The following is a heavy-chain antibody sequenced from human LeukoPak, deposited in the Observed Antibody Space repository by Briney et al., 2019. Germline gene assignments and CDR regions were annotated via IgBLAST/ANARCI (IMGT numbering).Heavy chain of an antibody. Sequence: PSETLSLTCTVSGYSISSGYYWGWIRQPPGKGLEWIGYIFYSGSTNYNPSLKSRVTISVDTSKNQFSLNLSSVTAADTAVYYCARGNSYYDSSDYFPWESFQHWGQGTLVTVSS. J-gene: IGHJ1*01. CDR3: ARGNSYYDSSDYFPWESFQH. CDR1: GYSISSGYY. V-gene: IGHV4-61*01. CDR2: IFYSGST. D-gene: IGHD3-22*01.